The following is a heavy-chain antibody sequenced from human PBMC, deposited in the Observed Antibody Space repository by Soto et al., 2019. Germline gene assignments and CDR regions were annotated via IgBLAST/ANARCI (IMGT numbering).Heavy chain of an antibody. CDR1: GGSISSGGYS. CDR3: AREDPVGNSFDP. V-gene: IGHV4-30-2*01. J-gene: IGHJ5*02. Sequence: QLQLQESGSGLVKPSQTLSLTCAVSGGSISSGGYSWSWMRQPPGKGLERIGYIYHSGSTYYNPSLKSRVTISVDRSKNHFSLKLSSVTAADTAVYYCAREDPVGNSFDPWGQGTLVTVSS. CDR2: IYHSGST.